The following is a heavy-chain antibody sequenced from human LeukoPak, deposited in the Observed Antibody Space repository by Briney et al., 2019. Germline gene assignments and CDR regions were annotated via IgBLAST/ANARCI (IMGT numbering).Heavy chain of an antibody. CDR2: INTNTGNP. V-gene: IGHV7-4-1*02. Sequence: GASVKVSCKASGYTFTSYAMNWVRQAPGQGLEWMGWINTNTGNPTYAQGFTGRFVFSLDTSVSTAYLQISSLKAEDTAVYYCAGDSSGYYHPWAFDIWGQGTMVTVSS. J-gene: IGHJ3*02. CDR3: AGDSSGYYHPWAFDI. D-gene: IGHD3-22*01. CDR1: GYTFTSYA.